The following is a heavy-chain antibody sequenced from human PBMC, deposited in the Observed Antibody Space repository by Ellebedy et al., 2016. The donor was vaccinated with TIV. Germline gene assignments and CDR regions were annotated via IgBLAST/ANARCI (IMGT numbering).Heavy chain of an antibody. D-gene: IGHD2-2*01. V-gene: IGHV1-46*01. CDR2: INPSGGST. CDR3: AVYCSSTSCYFGDL. J-gene: IGHJ4*02. Sequence: AASVKVSCKASGGTFSSYAISWVRQAPGQGLEWMGIINPSGGSTSYAQKFQGRVTMTRDTSTSTVYMELSSLRSEDTAVYYCAVYCSSTSCYFGDLWGQGTLVTVSS. CDR1: GGTFSSYA.